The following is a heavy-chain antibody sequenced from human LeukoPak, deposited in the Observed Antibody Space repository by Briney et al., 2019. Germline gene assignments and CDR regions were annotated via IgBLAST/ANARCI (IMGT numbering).Heavy chain of an antibody. CDR1: GFTFSRYM. J-gene: IGHJ4*02. D-gene: IGHD2-8*02. V-gene: IGHV3-66*02. CDR3: ASVGPVLEPHTTLDY. Sequence: GEPLRLSCAASGFTFSRYMMAWVRQAPGKGVEWVSVIYSGGSTYYADSVKGRFTISRDNSKNTLYLQMNSLRAEDTAVYYCASVGPVLEPHTTLDYWGQGTLVTVSS. CDR2: IYSGGST.